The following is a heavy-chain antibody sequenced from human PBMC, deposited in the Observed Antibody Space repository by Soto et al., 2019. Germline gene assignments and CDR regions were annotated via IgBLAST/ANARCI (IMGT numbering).Heavy chain of an antibody. CDR3: AKGGRQWLVTSDFNY. J-gene: IGHJ4*02. Sequence: VQLVESGGGVVQPGRSLRLSCAASGFTFSDYAMHWVRQAPGKGLEWVAVVSHDGRNTHYADSVKGLFTISRDSSKNTVSLEMTIQRAEDTAVYSCAKGGRQWLVTSDFNYCGQGALVTVSS. D-gene: IGHD6-19*01. CDR1: GFTFSDYA. CDR2: VSHDGRNT. V-gene: IGHV3-30*18.